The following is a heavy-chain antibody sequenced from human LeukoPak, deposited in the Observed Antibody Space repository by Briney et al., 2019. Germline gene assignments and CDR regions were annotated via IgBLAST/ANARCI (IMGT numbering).Heavy chain of an antibody. CDR2: ISGSGGST. V-gene: IGHV3-23*01. Sequence: GGSLRLSCAASGFTFSSYAMSWVRQAPGKGLEWVSAISGSGGSTYYADSVKGRFTISRDNSKNMLYLQMNSLRAEDTAVYYCAKDKTIGYSSGWRNWFDPWGQGTLVTVSS. D-gene: IGHD6-19*01. CDR1: GFTFSSYA. J-gene: IGHJ5*02. CDR3: AKDKTIGYSSGWRNWFDP.